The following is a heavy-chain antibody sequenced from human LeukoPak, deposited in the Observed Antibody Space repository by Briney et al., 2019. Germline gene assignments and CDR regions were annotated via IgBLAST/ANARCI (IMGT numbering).Heavy chain of an antibody. CDR1: GFTFNNYA. Sequence: GGSLRLSCAASGFTFNNYAMSWVRQAPGKGLEWVSGIGGGGGSSYYADSVKGRFTISRDNSKNTLYLQMNSLRAEDTAVYYCAKLWRGSHPRYFDHWGQGTLVTVSS. V-gene: IGHV3-23*01. D-gene: IGHD1-26*01. J-gene: IGHJ4*02. CDR2: IGGGGGSS. CDR3: AKLWRGSHPRYFDH.